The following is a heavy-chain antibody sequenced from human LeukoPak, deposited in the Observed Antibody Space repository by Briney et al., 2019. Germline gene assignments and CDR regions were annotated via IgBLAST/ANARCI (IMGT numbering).Heavy chain of an antibody. D-gene: IGHD3-10*01. J-gene: IGHJ3*02. CDR3: AKYSGSGSKTFDI. CDR2: ISGSGGST. Sequence: GGSLRLSCAASGFTFSSYAMSWVRQAPGKGLEWVSAISGSGGSTYYADSVKGRFTISRDNSKNTLFLQMNSLRAEDTAVHYCAKYSGSGSKTFDIWGQGTMVTVSS. CDR1: GFTFSSYA. V-gene: IGHV3-23*01.